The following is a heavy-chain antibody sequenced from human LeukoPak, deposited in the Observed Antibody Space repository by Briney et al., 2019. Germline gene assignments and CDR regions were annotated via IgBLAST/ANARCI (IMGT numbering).Heavy chain of an antibody. Sequence: GASVEVSCKASGYTFTSYYMHWVRQAPGQGLEWMGIINPSGGSTSYAQKFQGRVTMTRDTSTSTVYMELSSLRSEDTAVYYCASHRLPGYSSSWYFDYWGRGTLVTVSS. J-gene: IGHJ4*02. CDR1: GYTFTSYY. CDR3: ASHRLPGYSSSWYFDY. CDR2: INPSGGST. V-gene: IGHV1-46*01. D-gene: IGHD6-13*01.